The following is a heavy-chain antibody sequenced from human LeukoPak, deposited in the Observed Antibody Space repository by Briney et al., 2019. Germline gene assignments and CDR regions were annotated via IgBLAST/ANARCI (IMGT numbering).Heavy chain of an antibody. CDR3: ARNPSRSDTYFDL. J-gene: IGHJ4*02. V-gene: IGHV1-8*01. D-gene: IGHD5-18*01. Sequence: ASVKVSCKASGYTFTDYEINWVRQASGQGLEWMGWTNPSSRNRAYAPKFEGRVTMTTDTSTSTAYMDLRSLTSEDTAVYYCARNPSRSDTYFDLWGQGTLVTVSS. CDR1: GYTFTDYE. CDR2: TNPSSRNR.